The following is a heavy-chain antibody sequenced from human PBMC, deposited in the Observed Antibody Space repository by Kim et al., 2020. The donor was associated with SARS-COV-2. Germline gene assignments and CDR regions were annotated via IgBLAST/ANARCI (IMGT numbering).Heavy chain of an antibody. J-gene: IGHJ4*02. CDR1: GGSISSSSYY. Sequence: SETLSLTCTVSGGSISSSSYYWGWIRQPPGKGLEWIGSIYYSGSTYYNPSLKSRVTISLDTSKNQFSLKLSSVTAADTAVYYCARGYLTGYTSSFDYWGQGTLVTVSS. CDR2: IYYSGST. V-gene: IGHV4-39*01. D-gene: IGHD3-9*01. CDR3: ARGYLTGYTSSFDY.